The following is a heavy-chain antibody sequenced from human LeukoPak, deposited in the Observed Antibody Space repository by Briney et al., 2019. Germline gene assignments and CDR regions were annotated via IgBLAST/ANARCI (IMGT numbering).Heavy chain of an antibody. V-gene: IGHV3-23*01. CDR2: ISGSGGST. Sequence: GGSLRLSCAASGFTFSSYAMSWVRQAPGKGLEWVSAISGSGGSTYYADSVKGRFTISRDNSKNTLYLQMNSLRGEDTAVYYCARGPRDSSGYPEYFQHWGQGTLVTVSS. CDR3: ARGPRDSSGYPEYFQH. J-gene: IGHJ1*01. CDR1: GFTFSSYA. D-gene: IGHD3-22*01.